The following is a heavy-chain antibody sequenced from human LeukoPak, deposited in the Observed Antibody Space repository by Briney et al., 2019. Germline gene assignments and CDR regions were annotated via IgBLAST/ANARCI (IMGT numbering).Heavy chain of an antibody. J-gene: IGHJ4*02. V-gene: IGHV3-30-3*01. Sequence: GGFLRLSCAASGFTFSIYAMHWVRQAPGKGLEWVAVISYDGSNKYYADSVKGRFTISRDNSKNTLSLQMNSLRAEDTAVYYCARDSRPQEQGYSYGYGGFDYWGQGTLVTVSS. D-gene: IGHD5-18*01. CDR2: ISYDGSNK. CDR3: ARDSRPQEQGYSYGYGGFDY. CDR1: GFTFSIYA.